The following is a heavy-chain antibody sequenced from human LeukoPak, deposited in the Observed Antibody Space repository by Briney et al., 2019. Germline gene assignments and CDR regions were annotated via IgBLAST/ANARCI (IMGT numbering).Heavy chain of an antibody. Sequence: SVKVSCKASGGTFSSYDISWVRQAPGQGLEWMGGIIPIFGTANYAQKFQGRVTITTDESTSTAYMELSSLRSEDTAVYYCARDACSNPCIISGYYYMDVWGKGTTVTVSS. D-gene: IGHD1-14*01. J-gene: IGHJ6*03. CDR3: ARDACSNPCIISGYYYMDV. V-gene: IGHV1-69*05. CDR1: GGTFSSYD. CDR2: IIPIFGTA.